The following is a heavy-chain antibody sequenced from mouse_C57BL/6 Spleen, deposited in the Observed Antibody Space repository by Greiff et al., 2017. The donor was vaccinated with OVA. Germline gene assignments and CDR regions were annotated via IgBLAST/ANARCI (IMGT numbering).Heavy chain of an antibody. Sequence: VQVVESGAELVRPGASVTLSCKASGYTFTDYEMHWVKQTPVHGLEWIGAIDPETGGTAYNQKFKGKAILTADKSSSTAYMELRSLTSEDSAVYYCQYDARSWGQGTTLTVSS. V-gene: IGHV1-15*01. CDR1: GYTFTDYE. J-gene: IGHJ2*01. D-gene: IGHD2-14*01. CDR2: IDPETGGT. CDR3: QYDARS.